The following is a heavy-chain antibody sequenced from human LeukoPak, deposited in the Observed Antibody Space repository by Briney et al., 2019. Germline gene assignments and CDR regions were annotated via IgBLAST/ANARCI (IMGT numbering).Heavy chain of an antibody. V-gene: IGHV4-61*02. CDR3: ARDRDEVVPAETPYRSFYYHYHMDV. CDR2: FYTSGST. Sequence: SETLSLTCTVSGGSISSGSYYWSWIRQPAGKGLEWIGRFYTSGSTNYNPSLKSRVTISVDTSKNQFSLKLTSVTAADTAVYYCARDRDEVVPAETPYRSFYYHYHMDVWGKGTTVIISS. J-gene: IGHJ6*03. D-gene: IGHD2-2*01. CDR1: GGSISSGSYY.